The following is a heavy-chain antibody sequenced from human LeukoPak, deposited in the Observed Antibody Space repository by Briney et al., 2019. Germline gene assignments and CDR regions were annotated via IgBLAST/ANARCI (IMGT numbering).Heavy chain of an antibody. Sequence: KPGGSLRPSWAASGFTFSNYYTSWVRHAPGKGLEWVSYISRSGSTIYYADSVKGRFTISRDNAKNSLYLQMNSLRAEDTAVYYCARERSSGGLKYWGQGTLVTVSS. CDR2: ISRSGSTI. J-gene: IGHJ4*02. CDR1: GFTFSNYY. V-gene: IGHV3-11*01. CDR3: ARERSSGGLKY. D-gene: IGHD6-19*01.